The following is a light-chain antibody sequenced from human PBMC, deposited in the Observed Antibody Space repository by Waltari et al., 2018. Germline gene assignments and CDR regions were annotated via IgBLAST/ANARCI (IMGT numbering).Light chain of an antibody. CDR2: DAS. V-gene: IGKV3-11*01. CDR1: QSVNSY. J-gene: IGKJ5*01. CDR3: QQRFTWPSIT. Sequence: EIVLTQSPATLSLSPGERATLSCRTSQSVNSYLAWYQHKPGQAPRLLLSDASNRATGIPARFSGSGSGTDFTLTISSLEPDDFALYYCQQRFTWPSITFGQGTRLEIK.